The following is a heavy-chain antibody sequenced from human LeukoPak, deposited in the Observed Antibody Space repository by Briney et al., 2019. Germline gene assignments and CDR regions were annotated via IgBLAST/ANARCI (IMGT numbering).Heavy chain of an antibody. J-gene: IGHJ5*02. D-gene: IGHD2-21*01. Sequence: PSETLSLTCTVSGGSISSSSYYWGWIRQPPGKGLEWIRSIYYSGSTYYNPPLKSRVTISVDTSKNQFSRKLSSVTAADTAMYYCARHAVVVIANNWFDPWGQGTLVTVSS. CDR2: IYYSGST. V-gene: IGHV4-39*01. CDR3: ARHAVVVIANNWFDP. CDR1: GGSISSSSYY.